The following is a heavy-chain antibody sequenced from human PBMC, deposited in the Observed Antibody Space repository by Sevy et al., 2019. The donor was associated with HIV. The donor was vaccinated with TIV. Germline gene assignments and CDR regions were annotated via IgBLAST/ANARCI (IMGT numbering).Heavy chain of an antibody. CDR2: ISSSSNYI. D-gene: IGHD1-20*01. Sequence: GGSLRLSCAASEFTFSTYAMNWVRQAPGKGLEWVSFISSSSNYIYYADSVKGRFTISRDNAKNLLYLQMNSLRAEDTAVYYCAKRLVSCDGMDVWGQGTTVTVSS. J-gene: IGHJ6*02. CDR1: EFTFSTYA. V-gene: IGHV3-21*01. CDR3: AKRLVSCDGMDV.